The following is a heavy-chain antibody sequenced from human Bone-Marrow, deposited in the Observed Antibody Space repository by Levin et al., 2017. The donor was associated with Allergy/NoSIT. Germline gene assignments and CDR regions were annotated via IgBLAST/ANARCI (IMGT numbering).Heavy chain of an antibody. J-gene: IGHJ6*02. D-gene: IGHD5-24*01. CDR3: ARDEIGYKFPHQYYYGLDV. CDR2: INYSGST. V-gene: IGHV4-61*01. Sequence: SETLSLTCTVSGGSVGSGSYYWNWIRQFPGKELQWFGYINYSGSTIYNPSLNSRVNISFDTSKSQFFLRLSSVTAADTAVYYCARDEIGYKFPHQYYYGLDVWGQGTTVTVSS. CDR1: GGSVGSGSYY.